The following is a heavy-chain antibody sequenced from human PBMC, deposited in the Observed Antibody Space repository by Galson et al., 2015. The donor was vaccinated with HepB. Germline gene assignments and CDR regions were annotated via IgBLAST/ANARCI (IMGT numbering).Heavy chain of an antibody. CDR2: ITWNSAYT. Sequence: SLRLSCASSGFTFGDYAMHWVRHAPGKGLEWVSGITWNSAYTAYAGSVKGRFTISRDNAKNSLYLQMNSLRDEDTAFYYCAKASSGANPGGVYYFDYWGQGTLVTVSS. V-gene: IGHV3-9*01. CDR1: GFTFGDYA. J-gene: IGHJ4*02. D-gene: IGHD5/OR15-5a*01. CDR3: AKASSGANPGGVYYFDY.